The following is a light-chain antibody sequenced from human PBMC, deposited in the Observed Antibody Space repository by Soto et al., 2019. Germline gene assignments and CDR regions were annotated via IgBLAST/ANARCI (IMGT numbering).Light chain of an antibody. CDR1: QSVTGSY. V-gene: IGKV3-20*01. CDR3: QQYGRSPPKT. CDR2: GAS. J-gene: IGKJ1*01. Sequence: ELGLTQSPGTLSLSPGERATLSCSASQSVTGSYLAWYQQKPGQAPRLLIYGASTRATGIPDRFSGSGSVTDFTLTISRLEPEDFAVYYCQQYGRSPPKTFGQGTKVEIK.